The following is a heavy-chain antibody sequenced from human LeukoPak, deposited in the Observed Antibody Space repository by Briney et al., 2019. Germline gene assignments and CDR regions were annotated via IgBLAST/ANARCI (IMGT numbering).Heavy chain of an antibody. J-gene: IGHJ4*02. D-gene: IGHD3-22*01. Sequence: ASVKVSCKASGYTFTGYYMHWVRQAPGPGLEWMGWINPNSGGTNYAQKFQGRVTMTRDTSISTAYMELSRLRSDDTAVYYCARGSWITMIVVVITSDFDYWGQGTLVTVSS. V-gene: IGHV1-2*02. CDR3: ARGSWITMIVVVITSDFDY. CDR2: INPNSGGT. CDR1: GYTFTGYY.